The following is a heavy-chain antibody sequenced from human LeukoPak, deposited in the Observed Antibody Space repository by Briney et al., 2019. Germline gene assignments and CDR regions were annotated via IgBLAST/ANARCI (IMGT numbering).Heavy chain of an antibody. V-gene: IGHV4-59*01. Sequence: PSETLSLTCTVSGGSISSYYWSWIRQPPGKGLEWIGYISSGGSTNYNPSLKSRVIISVDSSKNQFSLELNSVTAADTAVYYCTRGVASDALWFFRHWGQGTLVAVSS. J-gene: IGHJ1*01. CDR3: TRGVASDALWFFRH. CDR1: GGSISSYY. D-gene: IGHD3-16*01. CDR2: ISSGGST.